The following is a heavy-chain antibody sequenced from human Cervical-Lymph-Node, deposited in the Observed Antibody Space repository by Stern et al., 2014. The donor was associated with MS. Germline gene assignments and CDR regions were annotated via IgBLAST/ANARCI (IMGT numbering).Heavy chain of an antibody. CDR1: GFSLSNSG. J-gene: IGHJ6*02. CDR3: MGVGDAMHV. V-gene: IGHV3-30*03. Sequence: VQLVESGGGVVQPGGSLTLSCAASGFSLSNSGMHWVRQAPGKGLEWVAVMSFVGGNKKYGDSVKGRFSISRDMANNTLFLQMNSLRPEDPAVYYCMGVGDAMHVWGQGTTVIVSS. CDR2: MSFVGGNK.